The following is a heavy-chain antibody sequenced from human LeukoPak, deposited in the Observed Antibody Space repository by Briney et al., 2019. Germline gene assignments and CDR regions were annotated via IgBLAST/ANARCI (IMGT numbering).Heavy chain of an antibody. CDR1: GYSFISYW. CDR3: AKHTREGASDTPFDY. J-gene: IGHJ4*02. CDR2: IYPADSDT. D-gene: IGHD2-15*01. V-gene: IGHV5-51*01. Sequence: GESLKISCKGSGYSFISYWIGWVRQMPGKGLEWMGIIYPADSDTRYSPSFQGQVTISADKSISTAYLQWSSLKASDTAIYYCAKHTREGASDTPFDYWGQGTLVTVSS.